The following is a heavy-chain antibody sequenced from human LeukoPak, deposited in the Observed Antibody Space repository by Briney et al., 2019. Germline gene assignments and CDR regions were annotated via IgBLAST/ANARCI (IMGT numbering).Heavy chain of an antibody. J-gene: IGHJ5*02. V-gene: IGHV5-51*01. D-gene: IGHD2-21*02. CDR1: GYSFASYW. CDR3: ARRSYCGGDCPNWFDP. Sequence: GESLKIACKGSGYSFASYWIGWVRQMPGKGLEWMGIIYPGDSDTRYSPSFQGQVTISADKSISTAYLQWSSLKASDTAMYYCARRSYCGGDCPNWFDPWGRGTLVTVSS. CDR2: IYPGDSDT.